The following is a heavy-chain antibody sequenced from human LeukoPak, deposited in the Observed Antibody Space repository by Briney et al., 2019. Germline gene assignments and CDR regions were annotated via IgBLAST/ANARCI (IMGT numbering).Heavy chain of an antibody. CDR3: VGFGWVHFDY. V-gene: IGHV1-46*01. CDR2: INPSGGST. J-gene: IGHJ4*02. Sequence: XSVKVSCKASGYTFTSYYMHWVRQAPGQGLEWMGIINPSGGSTSYAQKFQGRVTMTRDTSTSTVYMELSSLRSEDTAVYYCVGFGWVHFDYWGQGTLVTVSS. CDR1: GYTFTSYY. D-gene: IGHD6-19*01.